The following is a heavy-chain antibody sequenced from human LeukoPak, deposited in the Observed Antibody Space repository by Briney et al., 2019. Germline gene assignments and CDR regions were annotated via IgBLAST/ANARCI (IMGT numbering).Heavy chain of an antibody. D-gene: IGHD1-26*01. V-gene: IGHV3-30*02. J-gene: IGHJ4*02. CDR2: IRYDGSNK. CDR3: AKDLRGSYYYFDY. Sequence: GGSLRLSCAASGFTFSSYGMHWVRQAPGKGLEWVAFIRYDGSNKYYADSVKGRFTISRDNSKNTLYLQMNSLRAEDTAVYYCAKDLRGSYYYFDYWGQGTLVTVSS. CDR1: GFTFSSYG.